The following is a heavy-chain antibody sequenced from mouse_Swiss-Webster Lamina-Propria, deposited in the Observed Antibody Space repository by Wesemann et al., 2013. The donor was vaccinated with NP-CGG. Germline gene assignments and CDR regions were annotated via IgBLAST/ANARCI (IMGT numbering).Heavy chain of an antibody. CDR3: ARHDGYYYWYFDV. CDR2: GGST. D-gene: IGHD2-3*01. V-gene: IGHV5-12-2*01. Sequence: GGSTYYPDTVKGRFTISRDNAKNTLYLQMSSLKSEDTAMYYCARHDGYYYWYFDVWGAGTTVTVSS. J-gene: IGHJ1*01.